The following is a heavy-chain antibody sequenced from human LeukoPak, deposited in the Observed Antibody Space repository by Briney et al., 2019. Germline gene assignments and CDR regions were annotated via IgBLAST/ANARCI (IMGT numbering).Heavy chain of an antibody. CDR2: IKQDGSEK. CDR1: GFTVSSDW. D-gene: IGHD3-22*01. CDR3: ARDQGYYDSSGYYYVFSFYDY. J-gene: IGHJ4*02. Sequence: GSSLILSCAASGFTVSSDWMSWVRHTPGKGLGWVANIKQDGSEKYYVDSVKGRFTISKDNAKNSLYLQMNSLRAEDTAVYYCARDQGYYDSSGYYYVFSFYDYWGQGTLVTVSS. V-gene: IGHV3-7*01.